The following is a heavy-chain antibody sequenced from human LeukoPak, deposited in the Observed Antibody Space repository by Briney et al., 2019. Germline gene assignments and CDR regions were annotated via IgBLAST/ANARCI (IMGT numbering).Heavy chain of an antibody. D-gene: IGHD3-9*01. J-gene: IGHJ4*02. Sequence: PGRSLRLSCAASGFTFDDYAMHWVRQAPGKGLEWVSGISWNSGSIGYADSVKGRFTISRDNAKNSLYLQMNSLRAEDTALYYCAKGSYYDILTGYYEFDYWGQGTLVTVS. CDR1: GFTFDDYA. V-gene: IGHV3-9*01. CDR2: ISWNSGSI. CDR3: AKGSYYDILTGYYEFDY.